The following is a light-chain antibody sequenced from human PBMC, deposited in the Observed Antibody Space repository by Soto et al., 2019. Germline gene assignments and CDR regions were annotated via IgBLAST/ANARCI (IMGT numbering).Light chain of an antibody. V-gene: IGLV2-11*01. CDR3: CSHAGTYNVL. J-gene: IGLJ2*01. CDR2: TVN. Sequence: QSALPQPRSVSESPGQSVTISCTGTSSDVGGYNYVSWYQHHPGKAPKLVIYTVNKRPSGVPDRFSGSKSGNTAFLTISGLQAEDEADYYCCSHAGTYNVLFGGGTKLTVL. CDR1: SSDVGGYNY.